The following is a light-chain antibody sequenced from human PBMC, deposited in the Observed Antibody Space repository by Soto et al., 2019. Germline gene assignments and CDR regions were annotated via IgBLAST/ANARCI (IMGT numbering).Light chain of an antibody. V-gene: IGKV1-6*01. CDR1: QGIRSE. Sequence: AIQMTQSPSSLSASVGDRVTITCRASQGIRSELAWYQQKPGKAPNHLIYAASTLQSGVPSRFSGSGSGTDFTLTISSLQPEDFATYYCLHDYNYPRTFGQGTKVDIK. J-gene: IGKJ1*01. CDR2: AAS. CDR3: LHDYNYPRT.